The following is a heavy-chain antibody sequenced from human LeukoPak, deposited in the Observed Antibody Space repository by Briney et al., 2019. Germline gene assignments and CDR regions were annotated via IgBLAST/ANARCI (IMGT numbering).Heavy chain of an antibody. CDR1: GGSICSYY. J-gene: IGHJ4*02. D-gene: IGHD1-1*01. Sequence: SETLSLTCTVSGGSICSYYWSWIRQPPGKGLEWIGYIYYSGSTNYNPSLKSRVTISVDTSKNQFSLKLSSVTAADTAVYYCARQLERRLGYFDYWGQGTLVTVSS. CDR2: IYYSGST. CDR3: ARQLERRLGYFDY. V-gene: IGHV4-59*08.